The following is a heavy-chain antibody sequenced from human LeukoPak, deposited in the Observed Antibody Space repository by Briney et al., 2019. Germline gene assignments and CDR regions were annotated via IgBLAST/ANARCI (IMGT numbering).Heavy chain of an antibody. Sequence: PSQTLSLTCTVSGGSISSGGYYWSWIRQPPGKGLEWIGEINHSGSTNYNPSLKSRVTISVDTSKNQFSLKLSSVTAADTAVYYCARVKYNWNGDWFDPWGQGTLVTVSS. CDR1: GGSISSGGYY. J-gene: IGHJ5*02. CDR3: ARVKYNWNGDWFDP. V-gene: IGHV4-30-2*01. D-gene: IGHD1-20*01. CDR2: INHSGST.